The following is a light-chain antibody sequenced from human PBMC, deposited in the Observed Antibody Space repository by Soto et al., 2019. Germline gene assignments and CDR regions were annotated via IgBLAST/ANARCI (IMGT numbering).Light chain of an antibody. CDR2: LNSDGSH. CDR3: QTWGRGIVV. J-gene: IGLJ2*01. V-gene: IGLV4-69*02. Sequence: QPVLTQSPSASASLGASVNLTCTLTSGRSSYSIAWHQQRPEKGPRYLMRLNSDGSHSKGDGIPDRFSGSSSGAERYLTISSLQSEDEADYYCQTWGRGIVVFGGGTTVTVL. CDR1: SGRSSYS.